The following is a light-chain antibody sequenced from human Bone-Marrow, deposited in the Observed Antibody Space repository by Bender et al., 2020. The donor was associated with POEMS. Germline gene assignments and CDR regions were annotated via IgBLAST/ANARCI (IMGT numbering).Light chain of an antibody. V-gene: IGLV1-44*01. J-gene: IGLJ3*02. Sequence: QSVLTQPPSASGTPGQRVSISCSGGRSNIGNNAVNWYQQLPGTAPKLLIYGNNQRPSGVPDRISGSKSGTSASLAISGLQSEDEADYYCSAWDDSLDGYWVFGGGTRLTVL. CDR1: RSNIGNNA. CDR3: SAWDDSLDGYWV. CDR2: GNN.